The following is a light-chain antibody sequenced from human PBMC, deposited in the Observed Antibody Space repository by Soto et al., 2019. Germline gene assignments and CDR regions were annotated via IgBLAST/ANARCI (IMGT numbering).Light chain of an antibody. CDR2: WAS. CDR3: QQYYTSPMYT. Sequence: DIVMTQSPESLSVSLGERATINCKSSQSGLHSSNNLNYLSWYQQKPGQPPKLLIYWASTRESGVPDRFSGSGSGTDFTLTISSLQAEDVAVYHCQQYYTSPMYTFGQGTKLEIK. V-gene: IGKV4-1*01. J-gene: IGKJ2*01. CDR1: QSGLHSSNNLNY.